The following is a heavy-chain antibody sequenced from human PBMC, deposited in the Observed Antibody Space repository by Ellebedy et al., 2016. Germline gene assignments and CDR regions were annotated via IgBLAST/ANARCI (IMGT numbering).Heavy chain of an antibody. Sequence: SETLSLTCTVSGGSISSSSYYWGWIRQPPGKGLEWIGSIYYSGSTYYNPSLKSRVTISVDTSKNQFSLKLSSVTAADTAVYYCARHPPDSSGFDSIRDGSGYHVDYWGQGTLVTVSS. J-gene: IGHJ4*02. CDR3: ARHPPDSSGFDSIRDGSGYHVDY. CDR1: GGSISSSSYY. D-gene: IGHD6-19*01. CDR2: IYYSGST. V-gene: IGHV4-39*01.